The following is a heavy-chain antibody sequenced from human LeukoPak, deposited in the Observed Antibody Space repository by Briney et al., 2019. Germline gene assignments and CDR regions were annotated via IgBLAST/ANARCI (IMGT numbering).Heavy chain of an antibody. D-gene: IGHD4-23*01. Sequence: PGGSLRLSCAASGFTFSSYSMNWDRQAPGKGLEWVSYISSSSVTIYYADSVKGRFTISRDNAKNSLYLQMNSLRAEDTAVYYCARDPRSTVVTPSPYFDYWGQGTLVTVSS. CDR2: ISSSSVTI. J-gene: IGHJ4*02. V-gene: IGHV3-48*01. CDR1: GFTFSSYS. CDR3: ARDPRSTVVTPSPYFDY.